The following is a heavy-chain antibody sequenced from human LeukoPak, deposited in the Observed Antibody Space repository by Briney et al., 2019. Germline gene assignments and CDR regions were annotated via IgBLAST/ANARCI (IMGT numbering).Heavy chain of an antibody. V-gene: IGHV3-21*01. CDR3: ARGLLWFGECPDY. CDR2: ISSSSSYI. J-gene: IGHJ4*02. CDR1: GFTFSSYS. Sequence: GGSLRLSCAASGFTFSSYSMNWVRQAPGKGLEWVSSISSSSSYIYYADSVKGRFTISRDNAKNSLYLQMNSLRAEDTAVYYCARGLLWFGECPDYWGQGTLVTVSS. D-gene: IGHD3-10*01.